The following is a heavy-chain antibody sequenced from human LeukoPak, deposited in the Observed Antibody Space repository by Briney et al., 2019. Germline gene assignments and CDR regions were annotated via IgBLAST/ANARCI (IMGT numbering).Heavy chain of an antibody. J-gene: IGHJ5*02. CDR2: MNPNSGNT. CDR3: ARKEGYCSSTSCLGPNWFDP. Sequence: ASVKVSCKASGYTFTSYGISWVRQATGQGLEWMGWMNPNSGNTGYAQKFQGRVTMTRNTSISTAYMELSSLRSEDTAVYYCARKEGYCSSTSCLGPNWFDPWGQGTLVTVSS. CDR1: GYTFTSYG. D-gene: IGHD2-2*01. V-gene: IGHV1-8*02.